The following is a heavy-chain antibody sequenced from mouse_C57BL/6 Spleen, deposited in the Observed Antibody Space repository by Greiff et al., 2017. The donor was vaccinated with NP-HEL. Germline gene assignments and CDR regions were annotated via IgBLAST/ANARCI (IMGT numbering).Heavy chain of an antibody. Sequence: QVQLKESGAELVMPGASVKLSCKASGYTFTSYWMHWVKQRPGQGLEWIGEIDPSDSYTNYNQKFKGKSTLTVDKSSSTAYMQLSSLTSEDSAVYYCARGYYNAMDYWGQGTSVTVSS. V-gene: IGHV1-69*01. CDR2: IDPSDSYT. CDR1: GYTFTSYW. D-gene: IGHD2-2*01. J-gene: IGHJ4*01. CDR3: ARGYYNAMDY.